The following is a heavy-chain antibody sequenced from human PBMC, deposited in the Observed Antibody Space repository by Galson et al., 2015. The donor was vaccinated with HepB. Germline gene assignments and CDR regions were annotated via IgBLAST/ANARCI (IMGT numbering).Heavy chain of an antibody. CDR1: GFPFTTSA. Sequence: SVKVSCKASGFPFTTSAIQWVRQARGQRLELIGWIVAGSGYTNYAQKFHERVTITRDMTTSTAYMELSSLRSEDTAVYYCAAVHGYIWGSYRSVPRPYYFDYWGQGALVTVSS. J-gene: IGHJ4*02. V-gene: IGHV1-58*02. CDR3: AAVHGYIWGSYRSVPRPYYFDY. CDR2: IVAGSGYT. D-gene: IGHD3-16*02.